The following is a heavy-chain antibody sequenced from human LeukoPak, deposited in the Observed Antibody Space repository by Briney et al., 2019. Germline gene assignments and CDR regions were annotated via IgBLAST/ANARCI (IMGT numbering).Heavy chain of an antibody. CDR3: ARGRNDAFDI. CDR2: IYYSGST. J-gene: IGHJ3*02. CDR1: GGSISSYY. Sequence: SETLSLTCTVSGGSISSYYWSWIRQPPGKGLEWIGYIYYSGSTNYNPSLKSRVTISVDTSKNQFSLKLSSVTAADTAVYYCARGRNDAFDIWGQGTMATVSS. V-gene: IGHV4-59*01.